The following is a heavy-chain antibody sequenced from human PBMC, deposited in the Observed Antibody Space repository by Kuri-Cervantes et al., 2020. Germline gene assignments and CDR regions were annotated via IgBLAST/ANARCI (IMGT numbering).Heavy chain of an antibody. CDR2: ISSSSSYI. V-gene: IGHV3-21*01. J-gene: IGHJ4*02. CDR1: GFTFSSYS. CDR3: ARDRRIAVGGGPGGGTALIDY. D-gene: IGHD3-16*01. Sequence: GESLKISCAASGFTFSSYSMNWVRQAPGKGLEWVSSISSSSSYIYYADSVKGRFTISRDNAKNSLYLQMNSLRAEDTAVYYCARDRRIAVGGGPGGGTALIDYWGQGTLVTVSS.